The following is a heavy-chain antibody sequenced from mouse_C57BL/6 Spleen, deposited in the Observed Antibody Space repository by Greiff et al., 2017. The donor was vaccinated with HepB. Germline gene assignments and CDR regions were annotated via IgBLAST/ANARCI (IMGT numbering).Heavy chain of an antibody. D-gene: IGHD2-3*01. V-gene: IGHV2-4*01. J-gene: IGHJ4*01. CDR3: AKNDGYYERGAMDY. CDR2: IWSGGST. Sequence: QVQLKESGPGLVQPSQSLSITCTVSGFSFTSYGVHWVRQPPGKGLEWLGVIWSGGSTDYNAAFISRLSISKDNSKSQVFFKMNSLQADDTAIYYCAKNDGYYERGAMDYWGQGTSVTVSS. CDR1: GFSFTSYG.